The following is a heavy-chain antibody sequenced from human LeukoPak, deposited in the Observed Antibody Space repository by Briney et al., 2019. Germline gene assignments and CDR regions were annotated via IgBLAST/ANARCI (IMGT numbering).Heavy chain of an antibody. CDR3: ARTNRGIAVAGTGLRTGWFDP. D-gene: IGHD6-19*01. V-gene: IGHV3-21*01. CDR1: GFTFSSYS. J-gene: IGHJ5*02. CDR2: ISISISYI. Sequence: GGSLRLSCAAPGFTFSSYSMNSVRQAPGKRVECVSSISISISYIFYADSVTGRFTISRDNAKNSLYLQMNSLRAEDTAVYYCARTNRGIAVAGTGLRTGWFDPWGQGTLVTVSS.